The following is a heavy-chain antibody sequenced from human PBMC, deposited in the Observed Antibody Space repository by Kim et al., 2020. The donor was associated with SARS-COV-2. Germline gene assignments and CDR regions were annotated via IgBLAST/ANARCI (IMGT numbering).Heavy chain of an antibody. D-gene: IGHD3-3*01. J-gene: IGHJ5*02. CDR1: GYTFTSYA. CDR2: INTNTGNP. V-gene: IGHV7-4-1*02. Sequence: ASVKVSCKASGYTFTSYAMNWVRQAPGQGLEWMGWINTNTGNPTYAQGFTGRFVFSLDTSVSTAYLQISSLKAEDTAVYYCARDREIFGYNWFDAWGQGTLVTVSS. CDR3: ARDREIFGYNWFDA.